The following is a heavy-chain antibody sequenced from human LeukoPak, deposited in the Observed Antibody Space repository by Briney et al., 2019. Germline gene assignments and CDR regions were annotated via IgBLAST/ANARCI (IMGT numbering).Heavy chain of an antibody. Sequence: GGSLRLSCAASGFTFDDYAMHWVRQGPGKGLEWVSLISGDGGITYYADSVKGRFTIYRDNSKNSLYLQMNSLRTEDTALHYCAKDIGGYSFAADYWGQGTLVTVSS. CDR3: AKDIGGYSFAADY. J-gene: IGHJ4*02. D-gene: IGHD5-18*01. V-gene: IGHV3-43*02. CDR1: GFTFDDYA. CDR2: ISGDGGIT.